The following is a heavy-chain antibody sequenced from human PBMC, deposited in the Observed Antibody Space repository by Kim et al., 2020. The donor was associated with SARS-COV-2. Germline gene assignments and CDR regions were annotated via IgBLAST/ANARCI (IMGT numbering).Heavy chain of an antibody. CDR3: IVVVPAAISTPFDY. CDR1: GYTFTGYY. V-gene: IGHV1-2*06. J-gene: IGHJ4*02. CDR2: INPNSGGT. D-gene: IGHD2-2*01. Sequence: ASVKVSCKASGYTFTGYYMHWVRQAPGQGLEWMGRINPNSGGTNYAQKFQGRVTMTRDTSISTAYMELSRLRSDDTAVYYCIVVVPAAISTPFDYWGQGTLVTVSS.